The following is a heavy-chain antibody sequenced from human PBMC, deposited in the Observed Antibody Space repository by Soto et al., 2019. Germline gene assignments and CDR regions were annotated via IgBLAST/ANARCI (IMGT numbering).Heavy chain of an antibody. CDR2: IYYSGST. D-gene: IGHD3-22*01. CDR1: GGSISSSSYY. Sequence: SETLSLTCTVSGGSISSSSYYWGWIRQPPGKGLEWIGSIYYSGSTYYNPSLKSRVTISVDTSKNQFSLKLSSVTAADTAVYYGARFHDRSGDFDYWGQGTLVTVAS. V-gene: IGHV4-39*01. J-gene: IGHJ4*02. CDR3: ARFHDRSGDFDY.